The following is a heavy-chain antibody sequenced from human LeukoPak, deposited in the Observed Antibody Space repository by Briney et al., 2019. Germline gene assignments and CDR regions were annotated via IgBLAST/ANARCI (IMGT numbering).Heavy chain of an antibody. CDR2: INPNSGGT. CDR3: ARDRGSADAFDI. CDR1: GYTFTGYY. V-gene: IGHV1-2*02. Sequence: GASVKVSCKASGYTFTGYYMHWVRQAPGQGLEWMGWINPNSGGTNYAQKFQGRVTMTRGTSISTAYMELSRLRSDDTAVYYCARDRGSADAFDIWGQGTMVTVSS. D-gene: IGHD3-10*01. J-gene: IGHJ3*02.